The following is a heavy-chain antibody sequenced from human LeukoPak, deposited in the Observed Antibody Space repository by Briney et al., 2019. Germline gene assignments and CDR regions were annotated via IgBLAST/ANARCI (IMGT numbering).Heavy chain of an antibody. CDR2: ISSDGLTA. D-gene: IGHD2-2*01. CDR1: GFSISHFW. Sequence: GGSLRLSCAASGFSISHFWMYWVRQAPGKGLLWVARISSDGLTAGYADSVKGRFTISRDNSKNTLYLQMNSLRAEDTAVYYRAKAWDSNTIRHCDYWGQGTLVTVSS. CDR3: AKAWDSNTIRHCDY. J-gene: IGHJ4*02. V-gene: IGHV3-74*01.